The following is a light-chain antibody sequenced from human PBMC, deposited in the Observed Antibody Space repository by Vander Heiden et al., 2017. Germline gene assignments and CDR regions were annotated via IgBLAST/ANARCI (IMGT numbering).Light chain of an antibody. CDR3: MQALHNP. Sequence: DIVMTQSPLSLPVTPGEPASISCRSSQSLLHSNGYNYLDWYLQKPGQSPQLLIYLGSNRDSGVPDRFSGSGSGTDFTLKISRVEAEDVGVYYSMQALHNPLGQGTRMEIK. J-gene: IGKJ5*01. CDR2: LGS. CDR1: QSLLHSNGYNY. V-gene: IGKV2-28*01.